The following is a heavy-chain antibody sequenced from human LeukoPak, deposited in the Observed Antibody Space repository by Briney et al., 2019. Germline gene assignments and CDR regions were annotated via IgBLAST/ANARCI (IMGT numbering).Heavy chain of an antibody. CDR3: ARQGKFCTTTSCSIRDGFDI. CDR1: GGSIRGIRGYY. J-gene: IGHJ3*02. Sequence: SETLSLTCTVSGGSIRGIRGYYWNWIRQSPGRGLEWVGFITYSGYTDHNPALKSRVNISIDTSKNKFSLNLSSVTVADTAVYFCARQGKFCTTTSCSIRDGFDIWGQGTTVIVSS. V-gene: IGHV4-61*08. CDR2: ITYSGYT. D-gene: IGHD2-2*01.